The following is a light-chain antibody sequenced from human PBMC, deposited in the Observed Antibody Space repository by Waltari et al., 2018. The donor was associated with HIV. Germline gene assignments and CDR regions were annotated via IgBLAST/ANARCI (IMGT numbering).Light chain of an antibody. Sequence: SSDLAQDPTVSVPLGQTVRITCQRDSLRSYFVAWYQQKPGQAPLLVIDGKNNRPSGIPDRFSGSRSGNTASLIITGAQAEDEADYYCNSRDRAANPLVGGGTKLTVL. CDR3: NSRDRAANPL. J-gene: IGLJ2*01. CDR1: SLRSYF. CDR2: GKN. V-gene: IGLV3-19*01.